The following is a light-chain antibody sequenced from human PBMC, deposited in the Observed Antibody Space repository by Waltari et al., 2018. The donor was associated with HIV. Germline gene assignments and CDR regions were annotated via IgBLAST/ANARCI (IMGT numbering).Light chain of an antibody. Sequence: QSALTQPPSASGSPGQSVTISCTGTSNDIGGYNYVSWYQQHPGKAPKLMIYEVTKRPSGVSDRFSGSKSGNTASLTVSGLQAEDEGDYYCSSYAGSNNFVIFGGGTKLTVL. J-gene: IGLJ2*01. CDR1: SNDIGGYNY. V-gene: IGLV2-8*01. CDR3: SSYAGSNNFVI. CDR2: EVT.